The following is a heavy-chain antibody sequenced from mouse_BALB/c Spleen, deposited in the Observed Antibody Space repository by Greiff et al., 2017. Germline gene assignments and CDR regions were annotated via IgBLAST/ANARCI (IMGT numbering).Heavy chain of an antibody. J-gene: IGHJ3*01. V-gene: IGHV5-17*02. CDR1: GFTFSSFG. Sequence: DVKLVESGGGLVQPGGSRKLSCAASGFTFSSFGMHWVRQAPEKGLEWVAYISSGSSTIYYADTVKGRFTISRDNPKNTLFLQMTSLRSEDTAMYYCARSRDYDVYAYWGQGTLVTVSA. D-gene: IGHD2-4*01. CDR3: ARSRDYDVYAY. CDR2: ISSGSSTI.